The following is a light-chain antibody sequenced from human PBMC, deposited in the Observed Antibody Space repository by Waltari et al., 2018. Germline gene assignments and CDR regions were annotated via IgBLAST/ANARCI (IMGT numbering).Light chain of an antibody. V-gene: IGLV2-11*01. CDR1: SSDVGGSNF. CDR3: CSYGGSYTYV. Sequence: QSALTQPRSVSGSPGQSVTLPCTAPSSDVGGSNFVAWYQQHPDQSPKLMVYDVTKRTSGLPDRFSASKSGNTASLTISGLQAEDEADYYCCSYGGSYTYVFGTGTKVTVL. CDR2: DVT. J-gene: IGLJ1*01.